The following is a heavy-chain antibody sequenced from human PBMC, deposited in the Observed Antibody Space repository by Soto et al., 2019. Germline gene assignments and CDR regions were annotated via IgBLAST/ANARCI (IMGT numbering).Heavy chain of an antibody. CDR3: AREVTMVRGVISYYFDY. CDR2: IYHSGST. D-gene: IGHD3-10*01. Sequence: QLQLQESGSGLVKPSQTLSLTCAVSGGSISSGGYSWSWIRQPPGKGLEWIGYIYHSGSTYYNPSLKSRVTISVVRSKNQFSLKLSSVTAADTAVYYCAREVTMVRGVISYYFDYWGQGTLVTVSS. CDR1: GGSISSGGYS. V-gene: IGHV4-30-2*01. J-gene: IGHJ4*02.